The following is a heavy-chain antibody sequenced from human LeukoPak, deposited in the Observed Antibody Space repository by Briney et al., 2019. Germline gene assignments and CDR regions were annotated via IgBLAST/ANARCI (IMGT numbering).Heavy chain of an antibody. CDR2: INPNSGGT. D-gene: IGHD2-2*01. Sequence: ASVKVSCKASGYTFTDYYMHWVRQAPGQGLERMGWINPNSGGTNYAQKFQGRVTMTRDTSISTAYMELSRLRSDDTAVYYCARGPAAIPVRFDPWGQGTLVTVSS. CDR3: ARGPAAIPVRFDP. CDR1: GYTFTDYY. V-gene: IGHV1-2*02. J-gene: IGHJ5*02.